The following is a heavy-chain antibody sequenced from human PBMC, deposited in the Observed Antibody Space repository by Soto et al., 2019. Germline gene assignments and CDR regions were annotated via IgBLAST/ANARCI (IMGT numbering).Heavy chain of an antibody. V-gene: IGHV3-21*06. Sequence: LRLSCAASGFTFRIHNMNWVRQTPGKGLEWVSSISNSGTYIYYADSVKGRFTISRDNTNNTLYLHMDSLRAEDTAVYYCARDRLAVTVANPGYWGQGTLVTVSS. D-gene: IGHD6-19*01. CDR3: ARDRLAVTVANPGY. CDR1: GFTFRIHN. CDR2: ISNSGTYI. J-gene: IGHJ4*02.